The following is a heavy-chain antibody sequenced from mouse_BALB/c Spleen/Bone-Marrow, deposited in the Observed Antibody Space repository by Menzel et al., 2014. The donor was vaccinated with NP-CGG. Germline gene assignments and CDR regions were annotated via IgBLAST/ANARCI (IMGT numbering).Heavy chain of an antibody. Sequence: QVQLQQSGPGLVAPSQNLSITCTVSGFSLSRYNIHWIRQPPGKGLEWLGMIWGGGGTDHNSALKSRLRISKDNSKGQIFLKINSLQIDDTAMYYCARKDGGYYVMDYWGQGTSVTVSS. J-gene: IGHJ4*01. CDR3: ARKDGGYYVMDY. CDR2: IWGGGGT. V-gene: IGHV2-6-4*01. D-gene: IGHD2-3*01. CDR1: GFSLSRYN.